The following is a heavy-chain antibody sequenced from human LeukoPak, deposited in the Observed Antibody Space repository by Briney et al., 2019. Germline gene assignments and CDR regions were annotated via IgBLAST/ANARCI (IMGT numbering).Heavy chain of an antibody. V-gene: IGHV4-4*09. CDR2: IYTSGST. CDR1: GGSISSYY. CDR3: ARHLEAAAGTFDY. Sequence: SETLSLTCTASGGSISSYYWSWIRQPPGKGLEWIGYIYTSGSTNYNPSLKSRVTLSVDTSKNQFSLKLSSVTAADTAVYYCARHLEAAAGTFDYWGQGTLVTVSS. J-gene: IGHJ4*02. D-gene: IGHD6-13*01.